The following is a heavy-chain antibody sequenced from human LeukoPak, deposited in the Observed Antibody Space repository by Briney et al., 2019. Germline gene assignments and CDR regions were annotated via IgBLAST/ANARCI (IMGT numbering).Heavy chain of an antibody. Sequence: ASVKVSCKASGYTFTDYFIHWVRQAPGQGLEWMGWINPNSGDTNYAQKFQGRVTMTRDTSITTAYMELRSLRSDDTAVYYCARDGNIVVVPAAIQDYYYYGMDVWGQGTTVTVSS. V-gene: IGHV1-2*02. J-gene: IGHJ6*02. D-gene: IGHD2-2*02. CDR2: INPNSGDT. CDR3: ARDGNIVVVPAAIQDYYYYGMDV. CDR1: GYTFTDYF.